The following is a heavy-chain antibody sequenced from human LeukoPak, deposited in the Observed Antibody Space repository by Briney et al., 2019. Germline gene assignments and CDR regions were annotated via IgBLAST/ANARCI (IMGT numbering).Heavy chain of an antibody. J-gene: IGHJ5*02. CDR2: IYSGGRT. V-gene: IGHV3-66*01. Sequence: GSLRLSCAASGFIFSDYAMNWVRPAPGKGLEWGAVIYSGGRTYYEDSVKGRFTISRDNSKNTLYLQMNSLRAEDTAVYYCARGEQWLPNWFDPWGQGTLVTVSS. D-gene: IGHD6-19*01. CDR3: ARGEQWLPNWFDP. CDR1: GFIFSDYA.